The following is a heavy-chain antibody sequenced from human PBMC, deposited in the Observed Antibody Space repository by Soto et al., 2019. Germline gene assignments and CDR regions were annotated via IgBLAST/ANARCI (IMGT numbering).Heavy chain of an antibody. CDR1: GGSVSSGSYY. V-gene: IGHV4-61*01. D-gene: IGHD6-6*01. CDR2: IYYSGST. J-gene: IGHJ4*02. CDR3: AREPKGTARLSGG. Sequence: PSETLSLTCTVSGGSVSSGSYYWSWIRQPPGKGLEWIGYIYYSGSTNYNPSLKSRVTISVDTSKNQFSLKLSSVTAADTAVYYCAREPKGTARLSGGWGQGTLVTVSS.